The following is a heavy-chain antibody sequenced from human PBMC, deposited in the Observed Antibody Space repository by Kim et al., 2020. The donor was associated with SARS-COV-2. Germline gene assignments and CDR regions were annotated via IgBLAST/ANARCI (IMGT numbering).Heavy chain of an antibody. Sequence: SVNGQFTISRDTAKNSLYLKMNSLRAEDTTVYYCANNDGSRSYYPLSGFDPWGQGTLVTVSS. D-gene: IGHD3-10*01. J-gene: IGHJ5*02. CDR3: ANNDGSRSYYPLSGFDP. V-gene: IGHV3-21*01.